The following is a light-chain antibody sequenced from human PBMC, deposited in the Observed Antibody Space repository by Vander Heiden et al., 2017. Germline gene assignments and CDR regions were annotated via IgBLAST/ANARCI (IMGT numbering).Light chain of an antibody. Sequence: QSVLTQPPSVSGAPGQRVTISCTGSSSNIGAGYDVHWYQQPPGTAPKVLIYGNNNRPSGVPDRFSGSKSGTSASLAITGLQAEDEADYYCQSYDSSLSGVVFGGGTKLTVL. CDR3: QSYDSSLSGVV. V-gene: IGLV1-40*01. CDR2: GNN. CDR1: SSNIGAGYD. J-gene: IGLJ2*01.